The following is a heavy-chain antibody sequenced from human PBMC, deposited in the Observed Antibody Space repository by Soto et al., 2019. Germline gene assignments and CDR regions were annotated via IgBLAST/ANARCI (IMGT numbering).Heavy chain of an antibody. CDR3: ARVGSSGWCPDY. CDR2: IFYSGVT. J-gene: IGHJ4*02. CDR1: GGSISGYY. Sequence: SETLSLTCTVSGGSISGYYWTWIRQPPGKGLEWIGYIFYSGVTNYNPSLKSRVTLSVDTSKNQFSLKLRSVTAADTAVYYCARVGSSGWCPDYWGRGTLVTVSS. D-gene: IGHD6-19*01. V-gene: IGHV4-59*01.